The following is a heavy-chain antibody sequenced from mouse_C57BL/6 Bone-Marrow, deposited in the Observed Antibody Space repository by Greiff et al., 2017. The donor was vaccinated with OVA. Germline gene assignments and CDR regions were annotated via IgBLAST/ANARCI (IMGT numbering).Heavy chain of an antibody. CDR2: IYPGSGST. CDR3: ANYYLDY. V-gene: IGHV1-55*01. J-gene: IGHJ2*01. Sequence: VKLMESGAELVKPGASVKMSCKASGYTFTSYWITWVKQRPGQGLEWIGDIYPGSGSTNYNEKFKSKATLTVDTSSSTAYMQLSSLTSEDSAVYYCANYYLDYWGQGTTLTVSS. CDR1: GYTFTSYW.